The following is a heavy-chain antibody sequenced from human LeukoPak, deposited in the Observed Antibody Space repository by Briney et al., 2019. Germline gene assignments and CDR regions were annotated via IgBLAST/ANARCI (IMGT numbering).Heavy chain of an antibody. D-gene: IGHD6-13*01. CDR1: GFTFSSYG. J-gene: IGHJ3*02. CDR3: ARSGAIAAVVHAFDI. V-gene: IGHV3-30*03. CDR2: ISYDGSNK. Sequence: GGSLRLSCAASGFTFSSYGMHWVRQAPGKGLEWVAVISYDGSNKYYADSVKGRFTISRDNSKNTLYLQMNSLRAEGTAMYYCARSGAIAAVVHAFDIWGQGTMVTVSS.